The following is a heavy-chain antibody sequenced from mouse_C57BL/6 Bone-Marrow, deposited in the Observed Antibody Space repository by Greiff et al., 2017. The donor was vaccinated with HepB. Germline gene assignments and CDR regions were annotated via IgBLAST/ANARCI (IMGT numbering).Heavy chain of an antibody. J-gene: IGHJ3*01. V-gene: IGHV14-4*01. CDR3: TTGLRRRTWFAY. CDR2: IDPENGDT. D-gene: IGHD2-2*01. CDR1: GFNIKDDY. Sequence: VHVKQSGAELVRPGASVKLSCTASGFNIKDDYMHWVKQRPEQGLEWIGWIDPENGDTEYASKFQGKATITADTSSNTAYLQLSSLTSEDTAVYYCTTGLRRRTWFAYWGQGTLVTVSA.